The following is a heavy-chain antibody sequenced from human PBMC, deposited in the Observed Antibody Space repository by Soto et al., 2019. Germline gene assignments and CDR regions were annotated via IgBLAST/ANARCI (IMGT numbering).Heavy chain of an antibody. V-gene: IGHV4-31*03. Sequence: TSETLSLTCTVSGGSISSGGYYWSWIRQHPGKGLEWIGYIYYSGSTYYNPSLKSRVTISVDTSKSQFSLKLSSVTAADTAVYYCARGVRSYNWFDPWGQGTLVTVSS. CDR3: ARGVRSYNWFDP. D-gene: IGHD6-6*01. J-gene: IGHJ5*02. CDR2: IYYSGST. CDR1: GGSISSGGYY.